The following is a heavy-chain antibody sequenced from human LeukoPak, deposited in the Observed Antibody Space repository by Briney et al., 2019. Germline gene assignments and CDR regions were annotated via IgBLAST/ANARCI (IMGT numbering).Heavy chain of an antibody. V-gene: IGHV4-61*01. D-gene: IGHD3-10*01. CDR3: ARISVIESFDP. CDR1: GGSISSGSDY. CDR2: IYYSGST. Sequence: KPSETLSLTCTVSGGSISSGSDYWSWIRQPPGKGLEWIGYIYYSGSTNYNPSLKSRVTISVDTSKNQFSLKLSSVTAADTAVYYCARISVIESFDPWGQGSLVTVSS. J-gene: IGHJ5*02.